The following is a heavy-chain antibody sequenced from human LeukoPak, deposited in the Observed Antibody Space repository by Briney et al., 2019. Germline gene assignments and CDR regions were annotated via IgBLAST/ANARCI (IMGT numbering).Heavy chain of an antibody. CDR3: AGGPYDSGDY. J-gene: IGHJ4*02. D-gene: IGHD3-22*01. V-gene: IGHV1-69*05. CDR2: IIPIFGTA. Sequence: SVKVSCKASGGTFSSYAISWVRQAPGQGLEWMGGIIPIFGTANYAQKFQGRVTMTRDTSTSTVYMELSSLRSEDTAVYYCAGGPYDSGDYWGQGTLVTVSS. CDR1: GGTFSSYA.